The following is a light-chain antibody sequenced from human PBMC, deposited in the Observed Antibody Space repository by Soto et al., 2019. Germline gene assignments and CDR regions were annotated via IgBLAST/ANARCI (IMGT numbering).Light chain of an antibody. CDR3: QQGSNWPPRT. CDR1: EGVSRY. V-gene: IGKV3-11*01. CDR2: DVS. Sequence: EVVLTQSPSTLSLSQVESATLSCGASEGVSRYLAWYQQRPGQAPRLLMYDVSNRATGIPARFSGSGSGTDFTLTISSLEPEDFAIYYCQQGSNWPPRTFGQGTKVDIK. J-gene: IGKJ1*01.